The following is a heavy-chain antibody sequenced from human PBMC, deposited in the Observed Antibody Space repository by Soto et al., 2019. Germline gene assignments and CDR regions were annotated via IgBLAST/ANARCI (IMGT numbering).Heavy chain of an antibody. CDR2: INHSGST. V-gene: IGHV4-34*01. J-gene: IGHJ4*02. CDR3: ARGPRSYYGSGSYYY. D-gene: IGHD3-10*01. Sequence: QMQLQQWGAGLLKPSETLSLTCAVYGGSFSGYYWSWIRQPPGKGLEWIGEINHSGSTNYNPSLKSRVTISVDTSKNQFSLKLSSVTAADTAVYYCARGPRSYYGSGSYYYWGQGTLVTVSS. CDR1: GGSFSGYY.